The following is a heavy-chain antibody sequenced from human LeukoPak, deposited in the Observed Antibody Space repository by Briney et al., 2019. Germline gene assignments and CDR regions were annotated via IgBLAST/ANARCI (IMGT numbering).Heavy chain of an antibody. CDR1: GYTFTIYY. J-gene: IGHJ4*02. V-gene: IGHV1-46*01. CDR3: ARGPPPYGSGTYYLDY. CDR2: INPSGGST. D-gene: IGHD3-10*01. Sequence: ASVKVSCTASGYTFTIYYMHWVRQAPGQGLEWMGIINPSGGSTSYAQKFQARVTMTRDTSTTTVYMELSSLRSEDTAVYYCARGPPPYGSGTYYLDYWGQGTLVTVSS.